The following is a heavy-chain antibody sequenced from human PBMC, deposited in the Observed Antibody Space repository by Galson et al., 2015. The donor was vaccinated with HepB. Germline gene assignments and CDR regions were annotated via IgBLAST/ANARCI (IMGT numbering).Heavy chain of an antibody. CDR3: ARDRRDLLSLDY. D-gene: IGHD1-26*01. V-gene: IGHV3-7*01. Sequence: SLSLSCAASGFTFSSYWMSWVRQAPGKGLEWVANIKQDGSEKYYVDSVKGRITISRDNAKNSLYLQMNSLRAEDTAVYYCARDRRDLLSLDYWGQGTLVTVSS. J-gene: IGHJ4*02. CDR1: GFTFSSYW. CDR2: IKQDGSEK.